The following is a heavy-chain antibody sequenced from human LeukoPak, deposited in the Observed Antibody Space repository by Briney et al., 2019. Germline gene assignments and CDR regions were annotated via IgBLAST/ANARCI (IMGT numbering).Heavy chain of an antibody. J-gene: IGHJ3*02. CDR2: INHSGST. CDR1: GGSFSGYY. V-gene: IGHV4-34*01. Sequence: SETLSLTCAVYGGSFSGYYWSWIRQPPGKGLEWIGEINHSGSTNYNPSLKSRVTISVDTSKNQFSLKLSSVTAADTAVYYCARDYYYDSSGYPPPDSDAFDIWGQGTMVTVSS. CDR3: ARDYYYDSSGYPPPDSDAFDI. D-gene: IGHD3-22*01.